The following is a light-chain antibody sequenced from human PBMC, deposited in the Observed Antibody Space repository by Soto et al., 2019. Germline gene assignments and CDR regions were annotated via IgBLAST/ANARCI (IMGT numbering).Light chain of an antibody. V-gene: IGKV1-5*03. CDR1: QSIRTW. J-gene: IGKJ2*01. Sequence: DIQMTQSPSTLSAAVGDRVTITCQASQSIRTWLAWYQQRPGEAPNLLIYEASKLQIGVPSRFGGSGSGTEFTVTISSLQPDDVGTYYCQQYYTSPYTFGQGTKLEI. CDR3: QQYYTSPYT. CDR2: EAS.